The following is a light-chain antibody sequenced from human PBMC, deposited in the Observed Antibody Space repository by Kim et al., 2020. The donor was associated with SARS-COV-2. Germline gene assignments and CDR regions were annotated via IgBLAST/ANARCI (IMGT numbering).Light chain of an antibody. V-gene: IGLV1-51*01. CDR1: SSNIGNNY. CDR2: DNN. CDR3: GTWDSSLSAVV. Sequence: QSVLTQPPSVSAAPGQKVTISCSGGSSNIGNNYVSWYQQFPGTAPKLLIYDNNKRPSGIPDRFSGSKSGTSATLGITGLQTGDEADYYCGTWDSSLSAVVFGGGTQLTV. J-gene: IGLJ3*02.